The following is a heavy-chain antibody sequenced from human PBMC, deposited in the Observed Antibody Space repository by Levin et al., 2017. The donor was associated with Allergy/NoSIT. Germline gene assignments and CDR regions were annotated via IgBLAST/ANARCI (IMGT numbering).Heavy chain of an antibody. CDR1: GASVSNSNW. CDR3: ARDPTGPGGFDL. V-gene: IGHV4-4*02. CDR2: IYHSGNT. D-gene: IGHD1-1*01. Sequence: SQTLSLTCAVSGASVSNSNWWSWVRQPPGKGLEWIGEIYHSGNTNYNPSLKSRVTISVDKSKNQFALNLNSVTAADTAVYYCARDPTGPGGFDLWGRGTLVTVSS. J-gene: IGHJ2*01.